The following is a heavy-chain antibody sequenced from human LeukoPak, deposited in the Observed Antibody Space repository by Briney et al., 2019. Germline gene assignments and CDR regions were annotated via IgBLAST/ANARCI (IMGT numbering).Heavy chain of an antibody. D-gene: IGHD6-13*01. Sequence: IPSETLSLTCAVYGGSFSGYYWSWIRQPPGKALEWIGYIYYSGSTNYNPSLKSRVTISVDTSKNQFSLNMNSVTAADTAVYYCARSYGSSWRSPFDSWGQGTLVTVSS. CDR1: GGSFSGYY. CDR3: ARSYGSSWRSPFDS. CDR2: IYYSGST. J-gene: IGHJ4*02. V-gene: IGHV4-59*01.